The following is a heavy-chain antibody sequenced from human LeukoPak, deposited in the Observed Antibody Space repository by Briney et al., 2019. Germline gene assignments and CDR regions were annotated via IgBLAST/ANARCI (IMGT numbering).Heavy chain of an antibody. V-gene: IGHV1-8*01. CDR1: GYTFTSYD. Sequence: ASVKVSCKASGYTFTSYDINWVRQATGRGLEWMGWMNPNSGNTGYAQKFQGRVTMTWNTSISTAYMELSSLRSEDTAVYYCARGGRYYDSSGYYYSAFDYWGQGTLVTVSS. D-gene: IGHD3-22*01. CDR2: MNPNSGNT. CDR3: ARGGRYYDSSGYYYSAFDY. J-gene: IGHJ4*02.